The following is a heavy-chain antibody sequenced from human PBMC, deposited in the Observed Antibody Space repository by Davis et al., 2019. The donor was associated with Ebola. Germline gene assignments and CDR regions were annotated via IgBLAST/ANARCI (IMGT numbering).Heavy chain of an antibody. Sequence: PGGSLRLSCTVSGGSISGYYWSWIRQPPGKGLEWIGEINHSGSTNYNPSLKSRVTISVDTSKNQFSLKLSSVTAADTAVYYCARALLESSPEYWGQGTLVTVSS. V-gene: IGHV4-34*01. CDR2: INHSGST. CDR1: GGSISGYY. J-gene: IGHJ4*02. CDR3: ARALLESSPEY. D-gene: IGHD3-3*01.